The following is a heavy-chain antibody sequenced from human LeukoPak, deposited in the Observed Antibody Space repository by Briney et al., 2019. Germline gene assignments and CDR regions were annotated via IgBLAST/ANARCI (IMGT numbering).Heavy chain of an antibody. CDR1: GFTFSSYW. CDR3: ARELRTFDS. J-gene: IGHJ4*02. Sequence: GGSLRLSCAASGFTFSSYWMTWVRQAPGKGLEWVANIKHNGDELNYVDSVEDRFTISRDNAKNSLYLHMTGLRAEDTAVYYCARELRTFDSWGQRTLVTVSS. V-gene: IGHV3-7*01. D-gene: IGHD3-16*01. CDR2: IKHNGDEL.